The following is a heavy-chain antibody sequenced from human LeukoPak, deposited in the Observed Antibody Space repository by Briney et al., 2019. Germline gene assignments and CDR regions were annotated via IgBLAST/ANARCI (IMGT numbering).Heavy chain of an antibody. J-gene: IGHJ3*02. CDR3: AADPALGYCSGGSCYPRPDDALDI. V-gene: IGHV1-58*02. CDR1: GFTFTSSA. Sequence: ASVKVSCKASGFTFTSSAMQWVRQARGQRLEWIGGIVVRGGNTNYAQKFQERVTITRDMSTSAAYMELSSLRSEDTAVYYCAADPALGYCSGGSCYPRPDDALDIWGQGTMVTVSS. D-gene: IGHD2-15*01. CDR2: IVVRGGNT.